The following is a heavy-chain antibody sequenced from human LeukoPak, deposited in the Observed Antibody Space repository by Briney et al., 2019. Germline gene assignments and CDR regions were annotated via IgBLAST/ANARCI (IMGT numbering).Heavy chain of an antibody. CDR2: IYYSGST. D-gene: IGHD4-11*01. CDR3: ARRSTRPERFDY. J-gene: IGHJ4*02. V-gene: IGHV4-59*01. Sequence: SESLSLTCALSGGSMSSYYWSWIRQPAGKGLEWIGYIYYSGSTNYNPCLKSRVTRSVDTSKSQFSLKLRSVTAADTAVYYCARRSTRPERFDYWGQGILVTVSS. CDR1: GGSMSSYY.